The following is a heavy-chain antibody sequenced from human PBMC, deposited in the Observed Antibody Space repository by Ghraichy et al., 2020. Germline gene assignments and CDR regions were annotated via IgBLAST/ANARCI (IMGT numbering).Heavy chain of an antibody. CDR3: ARVIGTVEVAGTGKYYFAS. V-gene: IGHV4-39*01. Sequence: SETLSLTCTVSGGSVSSSNYYWGWIRQPPGKGLEWIANIHHSGSTYYNPSLKSRVTISIDTSKNQFSLNVTSVTAADTAVYYCARVIGTVEVAGTGKYYFASWGQETLGTVSS. J-gene: IGHJ4*02. CDR2: IHHSGST. D-gene: IGHD6-19*01. CDR1: GGSVSSSNYY.